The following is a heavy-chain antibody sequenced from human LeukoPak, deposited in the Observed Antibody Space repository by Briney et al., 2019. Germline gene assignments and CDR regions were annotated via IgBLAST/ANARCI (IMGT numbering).Heavy chain of an antibody. D-gene: IGHD3-10*01. CDR3: ARGFGTTLLDY. J-gene: IGHJ4*02. CDR2: INRSGST. V-gene: IGHV4-34*01. CDR1: GGSFSGYY. Sequence: SENLSLTCAVYGGSFSGYYWSWIRQPPGKGLEWIGEINRSGSTNYNPSLKSRVPISVDTSKNQFSLKLSSVTAADTAVYYCARGFGTTLLDYWGQGTLVTVSS.